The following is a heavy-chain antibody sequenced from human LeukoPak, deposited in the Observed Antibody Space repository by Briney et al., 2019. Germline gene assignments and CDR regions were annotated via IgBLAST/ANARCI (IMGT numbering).Heavy chain of an antibody. Sequence: PSETLSLTCTVSSGSISSSSYYWGWIRQPPGKGLEWIGSIYYSGSTYYNPSLKSRVTISVDTSKNQFSLKLSSVTAADTAVYYCARYPYGSGTNWYFDLWGRGTLVTVSS. D-gene: IGHD3-10*01. V-gene: IGHV4-39*01. J-gene: IGHJ2*01. CDR2: IYYSGST. CDR3: ARYPYGSGTNWYFDL. CDR1: SGSISSSSYY.